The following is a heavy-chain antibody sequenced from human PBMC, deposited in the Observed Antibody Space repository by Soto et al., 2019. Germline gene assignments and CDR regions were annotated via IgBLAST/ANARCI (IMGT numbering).Heavy chain of an antibody. Sequence: GGSLRLSCAASGFTFSSYAMSWVRQAPGKGLEWVSAISGSGGSTYYADSVKGRFTISRDNSKNTLYLQMNSLRAEDTAVYYCASHDQYDILTGNNIDYWGQGTLVTVSS. V-gene: IGHV3-23*01. CDR1: GFTFSSYA. CDR2: ISGSGGST. J-gene: IGHJ4*02. D-gene: IGHD3-9*01. CDR3: ASHDQYDILTGNNIDY.